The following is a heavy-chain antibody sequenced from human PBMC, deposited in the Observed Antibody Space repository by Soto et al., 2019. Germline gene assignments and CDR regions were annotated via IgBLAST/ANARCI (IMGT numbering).Heavy chain of an antibody. J-gene: IGHJ4*02. CDR2: IIPIFGTA. V-gene: IGHV1-69*13. Sequence: SVKVSCKASGGALSSYAISWVRQAPGQGLEWMGGIIPIFGTANYAQKLQGRVTMTADASTSTAYMELSSLRSDDTAVYYCARDRRLGGHYDIFSYWGQGTLVTVSS. CDR3: ARDRRLGGHYDIFSY. CDR1: GGALSSYA. D-gene: IGHD3-9*01.